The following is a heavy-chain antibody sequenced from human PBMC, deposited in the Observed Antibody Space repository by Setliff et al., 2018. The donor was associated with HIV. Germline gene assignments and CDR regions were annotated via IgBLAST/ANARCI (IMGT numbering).Heavy chain of an antibody. J-gene: IGHJ4*02. Sequence: PSETLSLTCAVYGGALSAYYWSWIRQSPGKGLEWIGFIYYNVNNNYNPSLKSRVSISVDTSKNQFSLRLSSVTAADTAVYYCTRGGSMTTLTTWGQGTLVTVSS. D-gene: IGHD4-17*01. CDR2: IYYNVNN. V-gene: IGHV4-59*01. CDR1: GGALSAYY. CDR3: TRGGSMTTLTT.